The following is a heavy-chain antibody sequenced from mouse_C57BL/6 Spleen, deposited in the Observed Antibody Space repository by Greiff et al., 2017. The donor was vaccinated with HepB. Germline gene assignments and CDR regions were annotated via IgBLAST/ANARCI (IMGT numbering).Heavy chain of an antibody. D-gene: IGHD1-1*01. Sequence: VQLQQSGPELVKPGASVKISCKASGYAFSSSWMNWVKQRPGKGLEWIGRIYPGDGDTNYNGKFKGKATLTADKSSSTAYMQLSSLTSEDSAVYFCAPITTVVPYWYFDVWGTGTTVTVSS. J-gene: IGHJ1*03. CDR1: GYAFSSSW. V-gene: IGHV1-82*01. CDR3: APITTVVPYWYFDV. CDR2: IYPGDGDT.